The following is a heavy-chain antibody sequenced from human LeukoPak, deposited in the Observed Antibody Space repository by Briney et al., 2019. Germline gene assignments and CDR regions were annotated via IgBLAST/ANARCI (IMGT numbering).Heavy chain of an antibody. J-gene: IGHJ4*02. CDR3: ARHEVRRGGGGDY. D-gene: IGHD2-15*01. Sequence: PSETLSLTCTVSGGSISSYYWSWIRQPPGKGLEWIGYIYYSGSTDYNPSLKSRVTISVDTSKNQFSLKLSSVTAADTAVYYCARHEVRRGGGGDYWGQGTLVTVSS. CDR2: IYYSGST. CDR1: GGSISSYY. V-gene: IGHV4-59*08.